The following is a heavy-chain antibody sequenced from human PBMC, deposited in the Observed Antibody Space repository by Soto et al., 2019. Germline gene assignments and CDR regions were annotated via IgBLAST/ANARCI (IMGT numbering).Heavy chain of an antibody. D-gene: IGHD2-21*02. CDR2: IYYSGST. J-gene: IGHJ4*02. CDR3: AREPLT. Sequence: QVQLQESGPGLVKPSQTLSLTCTVSGGSISSGGYYWSWIRQHPGKGLEWIGYIYYSGSTYYNPSLXXXXXXSXDXXXXXXXXXXXSVTAXXXXXXXCAREPLTWGQGTLVTVSS. V-gene: IGHV4-31*01. CDR1: GGSISSGGYY.